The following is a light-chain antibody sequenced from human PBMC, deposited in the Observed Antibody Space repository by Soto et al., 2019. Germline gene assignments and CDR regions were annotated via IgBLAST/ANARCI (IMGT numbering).Light chain of an antibody. J-gene: IGKJ1*01. V-gene: IGKV1-5*01. CDR1: QPISFP. CDR3: QQYHGYSLT. CDR2: DAS. Sequence: DINITHSPSTLSASVGDGVSVTCRPSQPISFPFAWYPQKPGKAPKLLIYDASTLQSGVPSRFSGSESGTEFILTISGLQPDDFATYYSQQYHGYSLTFGQGTKVDIK.